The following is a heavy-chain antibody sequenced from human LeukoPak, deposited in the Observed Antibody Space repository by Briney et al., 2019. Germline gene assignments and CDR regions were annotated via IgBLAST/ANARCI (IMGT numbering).Heavy chain of an antibody. Sequence: LRLSCAASGFTFSNNYMSWIRQPPGKGLEWLGSVYDSWNNYYNPSLESRITMSVDTSKNQYSLELSSVIAADTAVYYCASYFVGNGGRGYWGQGALVTVSS. CDR1: GFTFSNNY. CDR2: VYDSWNN. V-gene: IGHV4-30-4*08. J-gene: IGHJ4*02. CDR3: ASYFVGNGGRGY. D-gene: IGHD3-10*02.